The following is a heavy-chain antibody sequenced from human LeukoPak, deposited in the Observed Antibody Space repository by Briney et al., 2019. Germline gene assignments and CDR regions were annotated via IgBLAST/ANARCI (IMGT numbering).Heavy chain of an antibody. Sequence: SETLSLTWAVYGGSFSGYYWSWIRQPPGKGLEWIGEINHSGNTNYNPSLKSRVTISVDTSKNQLSLKLTSVTAADTAVYYCARGQRYFDWGQGTLVTVSS. D-gene: IGHD3-9*01. CDR3: ARGQRYFD. J-gene: IGHJ4*02. V-gene: IGHV4-34*01. CDR1: GGSFSGYY. CDR2: INHSGNT.